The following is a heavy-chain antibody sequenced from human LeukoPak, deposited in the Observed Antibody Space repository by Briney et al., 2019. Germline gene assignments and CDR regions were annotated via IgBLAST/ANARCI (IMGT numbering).Heavy chain of an antibody. CDR3: AGSGSYYRLDY. J-gene: IGHJ4*02. CDR2: INGSGSST. D-gene: IGHD3-10*01. V-gene: IGHV3-23*01. Sequence: GGSLRLFCAASGFTFSSYAMSWVRQAPGKGLEWVSAINGSGSSTYYADSVKGRFTISRDNSKNTLYLQMNRLRAEDTAVYYCAGSGSYYRLDYWGQGTLVTVSS. CDR1: GFTFSSYA.